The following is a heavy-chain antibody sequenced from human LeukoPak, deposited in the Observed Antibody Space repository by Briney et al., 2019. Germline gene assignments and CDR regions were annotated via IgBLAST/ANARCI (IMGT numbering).Heavy chain of an antibody. CDR2: ISGSGGST. J-gene: IGHJ4*02. D-gene: IGHD3-22*01. Sequence: GGSLRLSCAASGFTFSSYGMSWVRQAPGKGLEWVSAISGSGGSTYYADSVKGRFTISRDNSKNTLYLQMNSLRAEDTAVYYCAKSYYDSRYYFDYWGQGTLVTVSS. CDR3: AKSYYDSRYYFDY. CDR1: GFTFSSYG. V-gene: IGHV3-23*01.